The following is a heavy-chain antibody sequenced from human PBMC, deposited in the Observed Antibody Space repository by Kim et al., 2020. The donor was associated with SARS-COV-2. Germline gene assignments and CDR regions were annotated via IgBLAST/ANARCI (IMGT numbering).Heavy chain of an antibody. V-gene: IGHV3-33*01. CDR2: IWYDGSNK. J-gene: IGHJ3*02. CDR1: GFTFSSYG. D-gene: IGHD6-19*01. Sequence: GGSLRLSCAASGFTFSSYGMHWVRQAPGKGLEWVAVIWYDGSNKYYADSVKGRFTISRDNSKNTLYLQMNSLRAEDMAVYYCARVDSSGWYFDDAFDIWGQGTMVTVSS. CDR3: ARVDSSGWYFDDAFDI.